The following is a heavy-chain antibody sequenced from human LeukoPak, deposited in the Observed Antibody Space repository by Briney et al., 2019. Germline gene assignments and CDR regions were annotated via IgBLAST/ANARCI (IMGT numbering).Heavy chain of an antibody. Sequence: PGGSLRLSCAASGFTFSSYSMNWVRQAPGKGLEWVSSISSSSSYIYYADSVKGRFTISRDNAKNSLYLQMNSLRAEDTAVYYCARGGLTYYDILTGPTRWYYFDYWGQGTLVTVSS. CDR1: GFTFSSYS. D-gene: IGHD3-9*01. CDR3: ARGGLTYYDILTGPTRWYYFDY. V-gene: IGHV3-21*01. J-gene: IGHJ4*02. CDR2: ISSSSSYI.